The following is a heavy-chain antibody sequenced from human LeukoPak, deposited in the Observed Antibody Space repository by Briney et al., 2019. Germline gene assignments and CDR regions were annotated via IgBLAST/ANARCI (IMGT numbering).Heavy chain of an antibody. CDR2: IWYDGSNK. D-gene: IGHD4-17*01. CDR3: ARDSYGDYYYFDY. CDR1: GFTFSSYG. Sequence: SGGSLRLSCAASGFTFSSYGMHWVRQAPGKGLEWVAVIWYDGSNKYYADSVKGRFTISRDNSKNTLYLQMNSLRAGDTAVYYCARDSYGDYYYFDYWGQGTLVTVSS. J-gene: IGHJ4*02. V-gene: IGHV3-33*01.